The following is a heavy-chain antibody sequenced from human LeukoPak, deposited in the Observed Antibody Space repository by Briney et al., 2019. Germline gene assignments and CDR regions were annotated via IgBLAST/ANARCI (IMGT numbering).Heavy chain of an antibody. CDR2: INDNGAGT. Sequence: PGGSLRLSCAASGFTFSSYAMSWVRQAPGKGLKWVSTINDNGAGTYYADSVKGRFTISRDNSYNTVSLQMNGLRDEDTGVYYCAKGLRTGVGPYMGYHYYMDVWGKGATVTVSS. V-gene: IGHV3-23*01. D-gene: IGHD3-16*01. CDR3: AKGLRTGVGPYMGYHYYMDV. J-gene: IGHJ6*03. CDR1: GFTFSSYA.